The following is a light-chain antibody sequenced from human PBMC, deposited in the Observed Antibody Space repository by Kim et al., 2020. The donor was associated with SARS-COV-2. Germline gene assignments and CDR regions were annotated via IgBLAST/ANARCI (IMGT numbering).Light chain of an antibody. Sequence: PGERVTLSCRASRSVSGTFLARYQQRPGQAPSHLIYGASSRATGIPDRFSGGGSGTDFTLTISRLETEDFAVYYCQKYGSSLITFGGGTKMDIK. CDR3: QKYGSSLIT. J-gene: IGKJ4*01. CDR2: GAS. CDR1: RSVSGTF. V-gene: IGKV3-20*01.